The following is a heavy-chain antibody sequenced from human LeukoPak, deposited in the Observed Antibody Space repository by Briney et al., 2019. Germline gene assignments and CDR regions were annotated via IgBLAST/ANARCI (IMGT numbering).Heavy chain of an antibody. CDR3: ARSGCTDGVCYTVSYFAY. Sequence: PGGSLRLSCAASGFIFNTYALHWVRQAPGKGLEWVAVISYDGSNKYYADSVKGRFTISRDNSENTLYLQMNSLRAEDTAVYYCARSGCTDGVCYTVSYFAYWGQGTLVTVSS. CDR2: ISYDGSNK. CDR1: GFIFNTYA. V-gene: IGHV3-30-3*01. D-gene: IGHD2-8*01. J-gene: IGHJ4*02.